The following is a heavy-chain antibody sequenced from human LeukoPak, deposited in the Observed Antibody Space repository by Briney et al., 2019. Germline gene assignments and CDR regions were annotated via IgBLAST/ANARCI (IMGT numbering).Heavy chain of an antibody. D-gene: IGHD2-2*01. J-gene: IGHJ4*02. CDR3: ANKVYCSTTSCYPAGY. V-gene: IGHV4-4*02. CDR2: IYHSGTT. Sequence: SETLSLTCAVSGDSISSSNWWSWVRQPPGKGLEWIGEIYHSGTTNYNPSLKSRVTISFDTSKNQFSLNLRSVTAADTAVYYCANKVYCSTTSCYPAGYWGQGTLVTVSS. CDR1: GDSISSSNW.